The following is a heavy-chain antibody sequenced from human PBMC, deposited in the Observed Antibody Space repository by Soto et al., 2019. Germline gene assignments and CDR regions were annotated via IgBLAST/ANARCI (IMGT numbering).Heavy chain of an antibody. CDR2: IWYDGSNK. J-gene: IGHJ6*02. Sequence: QVQLVESGGGVVQPGRSLRLSCAASGFTFSSYGMHWVRQAPGKGLEWVAVIWYDGSNKYYADSVKGRFTIARDNSKNPLYLQMNSLRAEDTAVYYCARDIVVVPAASRYYYYGMDVWGQGTTVTVSS. CDR1: GFTFSSYG. D-gene: IGHD2-2*01. CDR3: ARDIVVVPAASRYYYYGMDV. V-gene: IGHV3-33*01.